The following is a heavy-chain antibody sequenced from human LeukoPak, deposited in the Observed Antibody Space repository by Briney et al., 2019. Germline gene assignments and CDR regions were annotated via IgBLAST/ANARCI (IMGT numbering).Heavy chain of an antibody. CDR2: IYTSGST. CDR3: ARLGVYNYYYYYMDV. Sequence: PSETLSLTCTVSGGSISSYYWSWIRQPPGKGLEWIGYIYTSGSTNYNPSLKSRVTISVDTSKNQFSLKLSSVTAADTAVYYCARLGVYNYYYYYMDVWGKGTTATVSS. D-gene: IGHD2-8*01. CDR1: GGSISSYY. J-gene: IGHJ6*03. V-gene: IGHV4-4*09.